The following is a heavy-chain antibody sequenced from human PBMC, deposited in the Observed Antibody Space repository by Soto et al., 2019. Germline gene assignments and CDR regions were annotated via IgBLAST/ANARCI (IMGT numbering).Heavy chain of an antibody. CDR2: ISWNSGSI. CDR3: AKCWGHTRYYYYMDV. J-gene: IGHJ6*03. CDR1: GFTFDDYA. D-gene: IGHD7-27*01. Sequence: GGSLRLSCAASGFTFDDYAMHWVRQAPGKGLEWVSGISWNSGSIGYADSVKGRFTISRDNAKNSLYLQMNSLRAEDTALYYCAKCWGHTRYYYYMDVWGKGTTVTVSS. V-gene: IGHV3-9*01.